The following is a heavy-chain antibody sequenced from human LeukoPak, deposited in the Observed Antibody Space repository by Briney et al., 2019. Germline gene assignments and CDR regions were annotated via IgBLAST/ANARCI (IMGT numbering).Heavy chain of an antibody. CDR2: IVVGSGSI. J-gene: IGHJ4*02. Sequence: ASVKVSCKGSGSIFSKSAIQWVRQARGQRLEWIGWIVVGSGSINYAQKLQERITITRDMSTSTAYMELSSLTSDDTAVYFCAAGDNDSWSGYYGAPDFWGQGALVTVSS. CDR1: GSIFSKSA. V-gene: IGHV1-58*02. CDR3: AAGDNDSWSGYYGAPDF. D-gene: IGHD3-3*01.